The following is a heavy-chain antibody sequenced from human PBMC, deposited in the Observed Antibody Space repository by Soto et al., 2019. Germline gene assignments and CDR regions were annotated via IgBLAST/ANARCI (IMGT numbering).Heavy chain of an antibody. CDR1: GFSFSHYA. J-gene: IGHJ6*02. CDR3: AKPGARTVVVPAAIDV. Sequence: GGSLRLSGAASGFSFSHYAMHWVRQAPGKGLVWVALISHDGSKKYYGDSVKGRFAISRDNSKNTVYLQMSSLRAADTAVYWCAKPGARTVVVPAAIDVWGQGTTVTVSS. V-gene: IGHV3-30*18. CDR2: ISHDGSKK. D-gene: IGHD2-2*01.